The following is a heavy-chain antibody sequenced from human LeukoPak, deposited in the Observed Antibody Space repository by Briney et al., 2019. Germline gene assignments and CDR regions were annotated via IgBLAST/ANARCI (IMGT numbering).Heavy chain of an antibody. Sequence: PSETLSLTCAVYGGSFSGYYWTWLRQPPGKGLEWIGETHYSGRINYNPSLKSRATISADTSNNHFFLKMNSVTAAETAVYYCSRGTDAYKCGNSWGQGTLVTVSS. CDR1: GGSFSGYY. V-gene: IGHV4-34*01. D-gene: IGHD5-24*01. J-gene: IGHJ4*02. CDR3: SRGTDAYKCGNS. CDR2: THYSGRI.